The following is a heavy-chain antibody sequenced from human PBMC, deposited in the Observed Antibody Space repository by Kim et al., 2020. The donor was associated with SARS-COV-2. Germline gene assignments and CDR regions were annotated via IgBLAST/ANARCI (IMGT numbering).Heavy chain of an antibody. Sequence: GESLKISCKGSGYTFTSYWIGWVRQLPGQGLEWMGIIYPGDSETKYRASFQGQVTISADKSISTAYLEWSSLEASDSGTYYCARGSYYYGSASHYYNGIDVWGQGPRSPSP. CDR2: IYPGDSET. D-gene: IGHD3-10*01. J-gene: IGHJ6*02. CDR3: ARGSYYYGSASHYYNGIDV. CDR1: GYTFTSYW. V-gene: IGHV5-51*01.